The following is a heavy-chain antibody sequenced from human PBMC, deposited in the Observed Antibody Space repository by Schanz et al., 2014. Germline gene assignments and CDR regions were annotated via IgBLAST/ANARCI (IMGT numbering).Heavy chain of an antibody. J-gene: IGHJ5*01. V-gene: IGHV3-30*18. CDR3: AKQHIVRGVIYLNWFDS. CDR2: VSSDGNND. Sequence: VQLLESGGGLVQPGGSLRLSCAASGFTFGDYAMTWVPQAPGKGLEWVALVSSDGNNDYYTDSVKGRFTISRDNSKNTVHLQMNSLRAEDTAVYYCAKQHIVRGVIYLNWFDSWGQGTLVTVSS. CDR1: GFTFGDYA. D-gene: IGHD3-10*01.